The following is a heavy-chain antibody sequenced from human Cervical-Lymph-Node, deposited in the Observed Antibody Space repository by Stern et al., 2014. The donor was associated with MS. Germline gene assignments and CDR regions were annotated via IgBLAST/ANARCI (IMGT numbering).Heavy chain of an antibody. Sequence: VQLVESGGGVVQPGRSLRLSCAASGFTFSNYAMHWVRQAPGQGPEWVAFVSNDGTIECYADSVKGGFTISRDNSNSTLYLQMTSLTTEDASVYFCARERGYCSGGLCYPYYFDSWGQGTLVVVSS. J-gene: IGHJ4*02. CDR2: VSNDGTIE. D-gene: IGHD2-15*01. V-gene: IGHV3-30-3*01. CDR3: ARERGYCSGGLCYPYYFDS. CDR1: GFTFSNYA.